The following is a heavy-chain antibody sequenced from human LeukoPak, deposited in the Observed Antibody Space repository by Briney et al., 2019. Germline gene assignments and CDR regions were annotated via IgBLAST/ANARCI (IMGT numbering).Heavy chain of an antibody. V-gene: IGHV1-2*02. CDR2: INPNSGGT. CDR1: GYTFTGYY. D-gene: IGHD2-15*01. J-gene: IGHJ4*02. CDR3: ASDDCSGGSCYATIPLY. Sequence: ASVKVSCKASGYTFTGYYMHWVRQAPGQGLEWMGWINPNSGGTNYAQKLQGRVTMTRDTSISTAYMELSRLRSDDTAVYYCASDDCSGGSCYATIPLYWGQGTLVTVSS.